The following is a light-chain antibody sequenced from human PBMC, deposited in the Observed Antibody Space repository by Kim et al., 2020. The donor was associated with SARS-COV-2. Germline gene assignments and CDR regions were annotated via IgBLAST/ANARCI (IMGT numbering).Light chain of an antibody. CDR1: SSDGGGYNY. CDR3: SSYTSSSPYV. V-gene: IGLV2-14*03. J-gene: IGLJ1*01. Sequence: QSITSSCTGTSSDGGGYNYVSWYQQHPGEAPKLMIYDVSNRPSGVSNRFSGSKAGNTASLTISGLQAEDEADYYCSSYTSSSPYVFGTGTKVTVL. CDR2: DVS.